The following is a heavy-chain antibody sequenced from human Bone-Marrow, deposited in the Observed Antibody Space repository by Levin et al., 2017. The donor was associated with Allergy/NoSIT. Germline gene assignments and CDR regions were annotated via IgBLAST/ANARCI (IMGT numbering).Heavy chain of an antibody. CDR3: ARLRDGYNLPDY. D-gene: IGHD5-24*01. CDR2: ISSNGGNT. V-gene: IGHV3-64*01. CDR1: GFTFSSYA. J-gene: IGHJ4*02. Sequence: PGGSLRLSCAASGFTFSSYAMHWVRQAPGKGLEHVSVISSNGGNTYYANSVKGRFTISRDNSKNTLYLQMGSLRAEDMAVYYCARLRDGYNLPDYWGQGTLVTVSS.